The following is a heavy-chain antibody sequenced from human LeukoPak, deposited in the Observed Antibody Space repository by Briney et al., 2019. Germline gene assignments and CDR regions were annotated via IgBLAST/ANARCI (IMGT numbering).Heavy chain of an antibody. CDR2: TYDSGSS. J-gene: IGHJ4*02. CDR3: ARGWASSWYYFDF. D-gene: IGHD2-2*01. Sequence: PSETLSLTCAVSGGSMRNYYWSWIRQHPGKGLEWIGYTYDSGSSSYNPSLRSRVSISIDTSKNQFPLNLSSVTAADTAVYYCARGWASSWYYFDFWGQGTLVTVSS. CDR1: GGSMRNYY. V-gene: IGHV4-59*01.